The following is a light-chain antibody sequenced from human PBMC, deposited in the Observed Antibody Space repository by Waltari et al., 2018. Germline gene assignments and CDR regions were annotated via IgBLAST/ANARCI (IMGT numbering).Light chain of an antibody. V-gene: IGKV3-11*01. CDR1: QSVYNF. CDR3: QQRANWPPLT. CDR2: EAS. J-gene: IGKJ4*01. Sequence: EVVLTQSPATLSLSPGERATLSCRASQSVYNFLAWYQQKPGQAPRLLIYEASQRATGIPARFSGSGAGTDFTLTISSLEPEDAAVHYCQQRANWPPLTFGGGTKVEIK.